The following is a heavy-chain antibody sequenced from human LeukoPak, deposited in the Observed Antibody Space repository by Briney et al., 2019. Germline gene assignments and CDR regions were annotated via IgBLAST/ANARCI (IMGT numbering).Heavy chain of an antibody. Sequence: PSETLSLTCTVSGGSISSYYWSWIRQPPGEGLEWIGYIYYSGSTNYNPSLKSRVTISVDTSKNQFSLKLSSVTAADTAVYYCARRGYSNWFDPWGQGTLVTVSS. CDR1: GGSISSYY. V-gene: IGHV4-59*08. J-gene: IGHJ5*02. CDR3: ARRGYSNWFDP. D-gene: IGHD5-18*01. CDR2: IYYSGST.